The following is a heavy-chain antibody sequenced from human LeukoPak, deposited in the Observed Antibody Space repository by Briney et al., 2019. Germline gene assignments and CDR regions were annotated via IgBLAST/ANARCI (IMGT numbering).Heavy chain of an antibody. CDR3: ARVHGMLAPA. J-gene: IGHJ4*02. Sequence: SETLSLTCTVSGGSISSSSYYWGWIRQPPGKGLEWIGSIYYSGSTYYNPSLKSRVTISVDTSKNQFSLKLSSVTAADTAVYYCARVHGMLAPAWGQGTLVTVSS. CDR2: IYYSGST. D-gene: IGHD1-14*01. V-gene: IGHV4-39*07. CDR1: GGSISSSSYY.